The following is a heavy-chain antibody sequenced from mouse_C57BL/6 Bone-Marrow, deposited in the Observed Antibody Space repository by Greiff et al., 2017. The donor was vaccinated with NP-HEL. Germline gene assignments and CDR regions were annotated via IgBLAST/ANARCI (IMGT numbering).Heavy chain of an antibody. J-gene: IGHJ3*01. CDR1: GYTLTSYG. V-gene: IGHV1-81*01. CDR3: ARRGSWFGY. CDR2: IYPGSGNT. Sequence: VKLMESGAELVRPGASVTMSCKASGYTLTSYGISWVKQRTGQGLEWIGEIYPGSGNTYYNEKFKGKATLTDDTSSRTASMRHRSQPSEDFAVYYCARRGSWFGYWGQGTRVTVSA.